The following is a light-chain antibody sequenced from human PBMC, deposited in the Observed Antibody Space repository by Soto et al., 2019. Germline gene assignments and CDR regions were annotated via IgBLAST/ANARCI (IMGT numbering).Light chain of an antibody. Sequence: DIRMTHSPSTVSASVVYRVTMTCRASEFISDWLAWYQQKPGQAPKLLIYDASTLESGVPGRFSGSGVGTHFTLTISGLQPEDFATYHCQHYNSYSRAFGQGTKVDNK. V-gene: IGKV1-5*01. CDR2: DAS. CDR3: QHYNSYSRA. J-gene: IGKJ1*01. CDR1: EFISDW.